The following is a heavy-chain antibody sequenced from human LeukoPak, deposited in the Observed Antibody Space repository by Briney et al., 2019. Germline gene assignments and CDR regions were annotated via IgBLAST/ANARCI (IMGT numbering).Heavy chain of an antibody. CDR1: GVSISSYY. D-gene: IGHD6-19*01. J-gene: IGHJ4*02. Sequence: SGTLSLTCTVPGVSISSYYWSWIRQPPGKGLEWIGYMYYSGSTNYNPSLKSRVTISVDTSRNQLSLKLGSVTAADTAVYYCARHSSGSGGAFQYWGQGTPVTVSS. V-gene: IGHV4-59*08. CDR2: MYYSGST. CDR3: ARHSSGSGGAFQY.